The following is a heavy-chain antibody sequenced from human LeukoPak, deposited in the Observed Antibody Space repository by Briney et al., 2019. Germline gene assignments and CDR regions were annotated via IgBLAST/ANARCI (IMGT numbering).Heavy chain of an antibody. J-gene: IGHJ3*02. V-gene: IGHV3-21*01. CDR3: ARMGYSSGRYGDAFDI. Sequence: GGSLRLSCAASGFTFSSYSMNWVRQAPGKGLEWVSSISNSSSYIYYADSVKGRFTISRDNAKNSLYLQMNSLRAEDTAVYYCARMGYSSGRYGDAFDIWGQGTMVTVSS. D-gene: IGHD6-19*01. CDR1: GFTFSSYS. CDR2: ISNSSSYI.